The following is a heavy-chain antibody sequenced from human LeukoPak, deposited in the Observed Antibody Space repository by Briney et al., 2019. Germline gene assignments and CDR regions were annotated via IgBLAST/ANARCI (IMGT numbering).Heavy chain of an antibody. CDR2: MNPNSGNT. CDR1: GYTFTSYD. D-gene: IGHD3-3*01. Sequence: ASVKVSCKASGYTFTSYDINWVRQATGQGLEWMGWMNPNSGNTGHAQKFQGRITMTRNTSISTAYMELSSLRSEDTAVYYCARRSGVLRFLEWSNWFDPWGQGTLVTVSS. CDR3: ARRSGVLRFLEWSNWFDP. V-gene: IGHV1-8*01. J-gene: IGHJ5*02.